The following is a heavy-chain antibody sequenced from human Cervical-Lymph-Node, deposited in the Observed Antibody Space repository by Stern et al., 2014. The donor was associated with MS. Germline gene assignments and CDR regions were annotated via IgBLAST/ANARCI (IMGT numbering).Heavy chain of an antibody. CDR2: IWYDGSNK. D-gene: IGHD5-24*01. V-gene: IGHV3-33*01. J-gene: IGHJ3*02. CDR3: ARDLHGYSPKRAFDI. Sequence: VQLVESGGGVVQPGRSLRLSCAASGFTFSSYGMHWVRQAPGKGLEWVAVIWYDGSNKYYADSVKGRFTISRDNSKNTLYLQMNSLRAEDTAVYYCARDLHGYSPKRAFDIWGQGTMVTVSS. CDR1: GFTFSSYG.